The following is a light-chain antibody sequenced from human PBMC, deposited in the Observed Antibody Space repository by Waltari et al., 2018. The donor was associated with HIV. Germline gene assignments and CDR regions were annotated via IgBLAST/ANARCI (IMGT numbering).Light chain of an antibody. V-gene: IGLV7-46*01. CDR3: MLVYSAIGV. CDR2: DPI. CDR1: TGTVTSGHY. Sequence: QAVVTQEPSLTVSPGGTVTLTCGSSTGTVTSGHYPYWFQQKPGRAPPALIYDPINKLSWTPARFSGSLLGGKATLTLSGAQPEDEADYYCMLVYSAIGVFGTGTRVTVL. J-gene: IGLJ1*01.